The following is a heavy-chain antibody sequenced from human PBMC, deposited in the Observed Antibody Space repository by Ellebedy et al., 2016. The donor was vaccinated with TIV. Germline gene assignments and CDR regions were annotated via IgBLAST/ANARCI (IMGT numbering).Heavy chain of an antibody. D-gene: IGHD2-21*01. CDR3: AKDPSVGSYSEY. Sequence: GESLKISCAASGFTFSSYGMSCVRQAPGKGLEWVSAISGGGGRTYYADSVKGRFTISRDNSKNTLYLQMNSLRAEDTAVYYCAKDPSVGSYSEYWGQGTLVTVSS. CDR2: ISGGGGRT. V-gene: IGHV3-23*01. CDR1: GFTFSSYG. J-gene: IGHJ4*02.